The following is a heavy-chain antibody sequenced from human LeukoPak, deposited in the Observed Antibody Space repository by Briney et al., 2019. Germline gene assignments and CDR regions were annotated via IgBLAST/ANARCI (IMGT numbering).Heavy chain of an antibody. V-gene: IGHV4-59*08. CDR3: ARALVGATWDY. CDR1: GGSISSYY. D-gene: IGHD1-26*01. CDR2: IYYSGPT. Sequence: NPSETLSLTCTVSGGSISSYYWSWIRQPPGKGLEWIGYIYYSGPTNYNPSLTSRVTISVDTSRNQFSLKLTSVTAADTAVYYCARALVGATWDYWGQGTLVTVSS. J-gene: IGHJ4*02.